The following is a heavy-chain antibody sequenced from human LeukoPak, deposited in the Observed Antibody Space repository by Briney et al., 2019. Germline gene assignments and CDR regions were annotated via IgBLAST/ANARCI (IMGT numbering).Heavy chain of an antibody. V-gene: IGHV4-59*01. CDR3: ARGGPPGYYYDYYMDV. CDR2: INYSGST. CDR1: GGSISSYY. J-gene: IGHJ6*03. Sequence: SETLSLTCTVSGGSISSYYWNWIRQPPGKGLEWIGYINYSGSTNYNPSLKSRVTISADTSKNQFSLKLSSVTAADTAVYYCARGGPPGYYYDYYMDVWGKGTTVTISS.